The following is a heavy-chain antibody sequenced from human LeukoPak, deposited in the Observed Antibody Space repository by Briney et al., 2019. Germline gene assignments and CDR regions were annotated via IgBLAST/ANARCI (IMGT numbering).Heavy chain of an antibody. D-gene: IGHD2-2*01. CDR2: ISSSSSTI. Sequence: PGGSLRLSCAASGFTFSSYSMNWVRQAPGKGLEWVSYISSSSSTIYYADSVKGRFTISRDNAKNSLYLQMNSLRAEDTAVYYCASRPGRPYYYYYYMDVWGKGTTVTVSS. CDR1: GFTFSSYS. J-gene: IGHJ6*03. V-gene: IGHV3-48*01. CDR3: ASRPGRPYYYYYYMDV.